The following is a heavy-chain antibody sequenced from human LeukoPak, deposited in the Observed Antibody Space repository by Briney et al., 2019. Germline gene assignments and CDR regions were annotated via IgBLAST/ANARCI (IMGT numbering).Heavy chain of an antibody. CDR1: GGTFSSHA. V-gene: IGHV1-69*05. Sequence: AASVKVSCKASGGTFSSHAISWVRQAPGQGLEWMGGIIPIFGTANYAQKFQGRVTITTDESTSTAYMELSSLRSEDTAVYYCASKVTGSGSYYYYYYMDVWGKGTTVTVSS. D-gene: IGHD1-26*01. CDR2: IIPIFGTA. CDR3: ASKVTGSGSYYYYYYMDV. J-gene: IGHJ6*03.